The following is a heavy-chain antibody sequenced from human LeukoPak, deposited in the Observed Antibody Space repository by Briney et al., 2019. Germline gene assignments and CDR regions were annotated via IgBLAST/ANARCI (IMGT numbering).Heavy chain of an antibody. V-gene: IGHV3-74*01. D-gene: IGHD3-16*01. J-gene: IGHJ4*02. CDR1: GFTFSTYW. CDR2: INSDGSYT. CDR3: ATGGGGSEY. Sequence: GGSLRLSCAASGFTFSTYWMHWVRQAPGKGLVWVSRINSDGSYTSYADSVKGRFTISRDNAKKTLYLQMNNLRAEDTAVYYCATGGGGSEYWGQGTLVTVSS.